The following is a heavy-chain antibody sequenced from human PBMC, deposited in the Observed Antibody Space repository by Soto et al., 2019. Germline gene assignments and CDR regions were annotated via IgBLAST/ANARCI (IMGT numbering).Heavy chain of an antibody. CDR2: ISGDSGSA. J-gene: IGHJ6*03. V-gene: IGHV3-23*01. Sequence: GSLRLSCAASGFTFSNYVMTWVRQAPGKGLEWVSAISGDSGSAYYADSVKGRFTISRDNSKNTLYLQMNSLRAEDTAVYYCAKDPISIQRGTWYKDVWGKGTTVTVSS. D-gene: IGHD3-3*01. CDR3: AKDPISIQRGTWYKDV. CDR1: GFTFSNYV.